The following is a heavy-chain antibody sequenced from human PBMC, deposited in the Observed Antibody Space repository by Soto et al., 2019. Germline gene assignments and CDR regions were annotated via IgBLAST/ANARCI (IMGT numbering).Heavy chain of an antibody. J-gene: IGHJ4*02. CDR1: GFTFSSYA. V-gene: IGHV3-23*01. Sequence: EVQLLESGGGLVQPGGSLRLSCAASGFTFSSYAMTWVRQAPGKGLEWVSKISVSGGSTYYADSVKGRFTISRDNSKNTLYRQMNSLRAEDTAVYYCAKEKSLVSVLWFGELDYWGQGTLVTVSS. D-gene: IGHD3-10*01. CDR3: AKEKSLVSVLWFGELDY. CDR2: ISVSGGST.